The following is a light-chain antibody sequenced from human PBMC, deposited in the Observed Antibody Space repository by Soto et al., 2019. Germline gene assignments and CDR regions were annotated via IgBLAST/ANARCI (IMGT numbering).Light chain of an antibody. Sequence: EVVLTQSPGMLSLSPGERATLSCRASQSVSSSYLGWYQQRPGQAPRLLMYGASRRATGIPDRFSGSGSGTDFTLTISRLEPEDFAVYYCQQYGAQPYYFGQGTKLKIK. J-gene: IGKJ2*01. CDR1: QSVSSSY. CDR3: QQYGAQPYY. CDR2: GAS. V-gene: IGKV3-20*01.